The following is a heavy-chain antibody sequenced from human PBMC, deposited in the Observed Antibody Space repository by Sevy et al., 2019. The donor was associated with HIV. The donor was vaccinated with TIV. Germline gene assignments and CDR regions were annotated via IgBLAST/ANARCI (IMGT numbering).Heavy chain of an antibody. CDR1: GFTFSNAW. V-gene: IGHV3-15*01. D-gene: IGHD3-10*01. J-gene: IGHJ6*02. CDR2: IKSKTDGGTT. CDR3: TTDPDITMVRGVIGDYYYGMDV. Sequence: GGSLRLSCAASGFTFSNAWMSWVRQAPGKGLEWVGRIKSKTDGGTTDYAAPVKGRFTISREDSKNTLYLQMNSLKTEDTAGYYCTTDPDITMVRGVIGDYYYGMDVWGQGTTVTVSS.